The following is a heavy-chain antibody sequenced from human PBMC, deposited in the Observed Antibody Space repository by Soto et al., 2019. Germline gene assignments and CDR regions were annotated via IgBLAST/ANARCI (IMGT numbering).Heavy chain of an antibody. CDR3: AKGGYYSLFDI. D-gene: IGHD2-15*01. Sequence: LRLSCVASGFPFSSYAMSWVRQTPEKGLEWVSGISGSGGRTYYADSVKGRFTISRDNSNNTLSLQMHSLRVEDTAVYFCAKGGYYSLFDIWGQGTMVTVSS. V-gene: IGHV3-23*01. J-gene: IGHJ3*02. CDR2: ISGSGGRT. CDR1: GFPFSSYA.